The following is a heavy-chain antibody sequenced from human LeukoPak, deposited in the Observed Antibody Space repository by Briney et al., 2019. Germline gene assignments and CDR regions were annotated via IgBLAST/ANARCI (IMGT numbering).Heavy chain of an antibody. CDR1: GGSISGGY. Sequence: SETLSLTCTVSGGSISGGYWSWIRQPPGRGLEWIGYVYTSGSTNYNPPLKSRVTISVDTSKSQFALKLSSVTAADTAVYYCAKSYFDYSTYYSYYFNLWGQGALVTVSS. V-gene: IGHV4-4*09. D-gene: IGHD4-11*01. J-gene: IGHJ4*02. CDR3: AKSYFDYSTYYSYYFNL. CDR2: VYTSGST.